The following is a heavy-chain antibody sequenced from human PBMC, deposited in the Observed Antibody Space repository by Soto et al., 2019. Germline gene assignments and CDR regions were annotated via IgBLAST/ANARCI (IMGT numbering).Heavy chain of an antibody. J-gene: IGHJ4*02. V-gene: IGHV6-1*01. CDR2: TYYRSKWYN. CDR1: GDSVSSNSAA. CDR3: ARTQRLICSGGSCYSSCFDY. Sequence: KQSPTLSLTCAISGDSVSSNSAAWNWIRQSPSRGLEWLGRTYYRSKWYNDYAVSVKSRITINPDTSKNQFSLQLNSVTPEDTAVYYCARTQRLICSGGSCYSSCFDYWGQGTLVTVSS. D-gene: IGHD2-15*01.